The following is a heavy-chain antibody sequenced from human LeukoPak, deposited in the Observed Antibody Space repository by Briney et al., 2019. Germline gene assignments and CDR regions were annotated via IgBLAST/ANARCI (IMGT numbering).Heavy chain of an antibody. CDR1: GDSVSTNSAA. J-gene: IGHJ4*02. CDR3: ARELWGFDY. Sequence: SQTLSLTCAISGDSVSTNSAAWNWIRQSPSRGLEWLGRTYYRSKWYNEYAVSVRSRITIDADTSKNQSSVHLNSVTPEDTAVYYCARELWGFDYWGQGTLVTVSS. V-gene: IGHV6-1*01. CDR2: TYYRSKWYN. D-gene: IGHD7-27*01.